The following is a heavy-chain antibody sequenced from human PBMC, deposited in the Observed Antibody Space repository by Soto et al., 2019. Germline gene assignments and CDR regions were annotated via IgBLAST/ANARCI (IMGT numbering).Heavy chain of an antibody. D-gene: IGHD2-21*02. CDR1: GDTISTGGYS. CDR3: ARRYGGNSRDY. CDR2: TYHSGNP. J-gene: IGHJ4*02. V-gene: IGHV4-30-2*01. Sequence: PSETLSLSCGVSGDTISTGGYSWAWIRQPPGKALEWIGHTYHSGNPYYNPSLKSRVIISVDRSKNQFSLKVSSVTAADTAVYYCARRYGGNSRDYWGQATLVTVSS.